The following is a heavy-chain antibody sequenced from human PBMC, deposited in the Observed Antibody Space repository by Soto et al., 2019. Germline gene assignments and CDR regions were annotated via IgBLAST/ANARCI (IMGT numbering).Heavy chain of an antibody. CDR1: GGPISSYY. CDR3: SRGQVGSITMIVVVIPDAFDI. J-gene: IGHJ3*02. V-gene: IGHV4-59*12. D-gene: IGHD3-22*01. Sequence: PSETLSLTCTVSGGPISSYYWSWIRQPPGKGLEWIGYANYSGSTNYNPSLKSRVTISVDTSKNLFSLKLSSVTAADTAVYYCSRGQVGSITMIVVVIPDAFDIWGQGTMVT. CDR2: ANYSGST.